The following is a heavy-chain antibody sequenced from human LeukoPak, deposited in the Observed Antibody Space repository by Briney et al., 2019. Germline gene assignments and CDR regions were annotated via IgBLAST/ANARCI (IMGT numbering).Heavy chain of an antibody. D-gene: IGHD5-24*01. V-gene: IGHV1-69*13. CDR2: IIPIFGTA. J-gene: IGHJ4*02. Sequence: SVKVSCKASGGTFSSYAISWVRQAPGQGLEWMGGIIPIFGTANYAQKFQGRVTITADESTSTAYMELSSLRSEDTAVYYCASTVGWLQFGLAICHWGQGTLVTVSS. CDR1: GGTFSSYA. CDR3: ASTVGWLQFGLAICH.